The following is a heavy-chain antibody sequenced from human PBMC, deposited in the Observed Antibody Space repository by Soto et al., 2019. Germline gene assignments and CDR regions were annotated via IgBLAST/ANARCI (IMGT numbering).Heavy chain of an antibody. CDR3: ARSRATTVAFDI. J-gene: IGHJ3*02. V-gene: IGHV1-69*01. Sequence: QVQLVQSGAEVRKPGPSLKFSCKAPGGTLGGKAFTWGHQAPGQGLEWMGRIIPLFGTTTYAQKSQGRVTIIADESTSTAYMELSSLRSEDTAIYYCARSRATTVAFDIWGQGTLVTVSS. D-gene: IGHD1-1*01. CDR1: GGTLGGKA. CDR2: IIPLFGTT.